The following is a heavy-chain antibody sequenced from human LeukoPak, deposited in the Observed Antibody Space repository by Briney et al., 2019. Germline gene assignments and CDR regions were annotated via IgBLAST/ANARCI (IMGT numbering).Heavy chain of an antibody. Sequence: SETLSLTCTVSGGSINSYYWSWIRQPAGKGLEWIGRIYTSGSTNYNPSLKSRVTMSVDTSKNQFSLKLSSVTAADTAVYYCARDKLGYCSSTSCQVGWFDPWGQGTLVTVSS. D-gene: IGHD2-2*01. V-gene: IGHV4-4*07. J-gene: IGHJ5*02. CDR2: IYTSGST. CDR1: GGSINSYY. CDR3: ARDKLGYCSSTSCQVGWFDP.